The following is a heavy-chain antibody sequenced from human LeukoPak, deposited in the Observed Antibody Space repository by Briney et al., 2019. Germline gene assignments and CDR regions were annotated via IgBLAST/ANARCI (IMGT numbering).Heavy chain of an antibody. J-gene: IGHJ5*02. CDR2: TSYSGST. V-gene: IGHV4-59*08. CDR1: GGSISSYY. Sequence: SETLSLTCTVFGGSISSYYWSWIRQPPGRGLEWLGYTSYSGSTSYNPSLKSRVPISLGTSRNQFSLKLTSVTAADTAVYYCARHGSGSSLALYPWGQGTLVTVSS. D-gene: IGHD3-10*01. CDR3: ARHGSGSSLALYP.